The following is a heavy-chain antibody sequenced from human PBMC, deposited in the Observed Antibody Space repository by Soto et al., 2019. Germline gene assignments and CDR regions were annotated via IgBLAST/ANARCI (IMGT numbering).Heavy chain of an antibody. J-gene: IGHJ4*02. CDR3: AKDYSSGSYYFDY. CDR2: ISGSGEST. Sequence: GGSLRLCCAACGLTFSSYAMSWVRQGPGKGLEWVSGISGSGESTYYADSVKGRFTISRDNSKNTLYLQMNSLRAEDTAVYYCAKDYSSGSYYFDYWGQGTLVTVSS. CDR1: GLTFSSYA. D-gene: IGHD6-19*01. V-gene: IGHV3-23*01.